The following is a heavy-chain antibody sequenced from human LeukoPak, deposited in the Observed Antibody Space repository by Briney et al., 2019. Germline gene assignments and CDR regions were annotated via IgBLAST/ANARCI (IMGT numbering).Heavy chain of an antibody. J-gene: IGHJ4*02. CDR3: ARAALYYGSSGLLGH. D-gene: IGHD3-22*01. Sequence: ASVTVSCKATGYTFSSFGISWLRQAPGQGLEWLGWISADTVNTKYTEKLQGRVTMTRDTSTSTAYMELKSLRSDDTAVYYCARAALYYGSSGLLGHWGQGTLVTVSS. CDR1: GYTFSSFG. V-gene: IGHV1-18*01. CDR2: ISADTVNT.